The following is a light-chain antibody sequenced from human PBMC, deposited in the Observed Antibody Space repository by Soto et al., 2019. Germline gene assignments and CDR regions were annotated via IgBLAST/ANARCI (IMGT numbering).Light chain of an antibody. CDR3: QSFDSSLTGPI. CDR1: SSNLGDNT. V-gene: IGLV1-44*01. J-gene: IGLJ2*01. CDR2: RNN. Sequence: QSVLTQPPSASGTPGQRVTISCSGSSSNLGDNTVNWYQQLPGTAPKLLIYRNNRRPSEVPDRFSGSKSGTSASLAISGLQSEDEADYYCQSFDSSLTGPILGVGTKLTVL.